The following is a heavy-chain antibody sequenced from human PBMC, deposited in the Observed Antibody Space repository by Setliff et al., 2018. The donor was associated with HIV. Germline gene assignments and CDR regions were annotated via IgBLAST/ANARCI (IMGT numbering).Heavy chain of an antibody. CDR2: INHSGST. D-gene: IGHD2-15*01. J-gene: IGHJ6*03. CDR3: ALTGHRLLRGYIDV. CDR1: GSSISSYYY. Sequence: PSETLSLTCTVSGSSISSYYYWSWIRQPPGKGLEWIGEINHSGSTNYNPSLKSRVTISVDTSKNQYSLKLTSVTATDTAVYYCALTGHRLLRGYIDVWGKGTTVTVSS. V-gene: IGHV4-34*01.